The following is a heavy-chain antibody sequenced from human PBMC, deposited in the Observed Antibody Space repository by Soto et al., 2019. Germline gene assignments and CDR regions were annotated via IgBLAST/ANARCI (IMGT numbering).Heavy chain of an antibody. J-gene: IGHJ5*02. Sequence: EVQLVETGGDLIQPGGSLRLPCAASGFSVSINYMSWVRQAPGKGLEWVSIINADGSSYYADSVKGRFTISRDNSKNTVDLQMNSLRAEDTAVYYCASIAVGEGFDPWGQGTLVTVSS. CDR2: INADGSS. V-gene: IGHV3-53*02. CDR3: ASIAVGEGFDP. D-gene: IGHD6-19*01. CDR1: GFSVSINY.